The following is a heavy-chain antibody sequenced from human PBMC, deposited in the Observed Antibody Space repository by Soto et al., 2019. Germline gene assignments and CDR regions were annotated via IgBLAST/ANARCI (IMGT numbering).Heavy chain of an antibody. V-gene: IGHV4-59*08. Sequence: QVQLQESGPGLVKPSETLSLTCTVSGGSISSYYWSWIRQPPGKGLEWIGYIYYSGSTNYNPSLRXRXPXXVDTSKNQFSLKLSSVTAADTAVYYCARGGGSPDYWGQGTLVTVSS. J-gene: IGHJ4*02. CDR1: GGSISSYY. CDR2: IYYSGST. D-gene: IGHD1-26*01. CDR3: ARGGGSPDY.